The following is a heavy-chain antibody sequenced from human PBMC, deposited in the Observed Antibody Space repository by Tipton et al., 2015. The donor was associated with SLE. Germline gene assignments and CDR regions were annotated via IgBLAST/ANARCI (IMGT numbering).Heavy chain of an antibody. V-gene: IGHV1-2*02. CDR1: GYIFTNYD. J-gene: IGHJ4*02. Sequence: QSGPEVKKPGASVKVSCKASGYIFTNYDIIWVRQAPGQGLEWMGWINPNSGGTKFAQKFQGRVTLTGDTSISTAYMELSTLRSDDTAVYYCAVAAGPFDHWGQGTLVSVSS. CDR3: AVAAGPFDH. CDR2: INPNSGGT. D-gene: IGHD6-13*01.